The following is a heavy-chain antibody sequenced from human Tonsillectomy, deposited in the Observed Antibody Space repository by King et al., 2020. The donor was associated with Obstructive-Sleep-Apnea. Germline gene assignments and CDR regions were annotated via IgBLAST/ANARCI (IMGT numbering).Heavy chain of an antibody. J-gene: IGHJ4*02. V-gene: IGHV3-9*01. CDR3: AKDMIYEILAGYLDY. CDR2: ISWNSGSI. D-gene: IGHD3-9*01. CDR1: GFNFDDYA. Sequence: VQLVESGGGLVQPGRSLRLSCAASGFNFDDYAMHWVRQAPGKGLEWVSGISWNSGSIGYADSVKDRFTISRDNAKNSLYLQMNSLRAEDTALYYCAKDMIYEILAGYLDYWGQGTLVTVSS.